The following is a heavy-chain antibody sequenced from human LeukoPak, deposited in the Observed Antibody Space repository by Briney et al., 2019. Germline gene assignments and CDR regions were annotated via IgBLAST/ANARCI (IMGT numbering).Heavy chain of an antibody. CDR2: ISRTSSFI. V-gene: IGHV3-21*01. CDR3: ARDGEGYCSSVSCYIPLDH. Sequence: GGSLRLSCEASGFTFSSYSMYWVRQAPGKGLEWVSSISRTSSFISYADSVKGRFTIARDNAKNSLFLQMNSLRVEDTAVYYCARDGEGYCSSVSCYIPLDHWGQGTLVTVSS. J-gene: IGHJ4*02. CDR1: GFTFSSYS. D-gene: IGHD2-2*02.